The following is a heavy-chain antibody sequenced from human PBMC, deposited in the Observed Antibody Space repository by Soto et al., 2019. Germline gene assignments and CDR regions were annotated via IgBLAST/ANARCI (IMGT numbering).Heavy chain of an antibody. CDR3: ARDTMHYDFWSGYQYYYYGMDV. Sequence: PSETLSLTCAVSGYSISSGYYCGCLRPPPGKGLEWGGSIYHSGNNYYNPSLKSRVTISVATYKNQSSLKLSSVTAADTAVYYCARDTMHYDFWSGYQYYYYGMDVWGQGTTVTVSS. CDR2: IYHSGNN. J-gene: IGHJ6*02. CDR1: GYSISSGYY. D-gene: IGHD3-3*01. V-gene: IGHV4-38-2*02.